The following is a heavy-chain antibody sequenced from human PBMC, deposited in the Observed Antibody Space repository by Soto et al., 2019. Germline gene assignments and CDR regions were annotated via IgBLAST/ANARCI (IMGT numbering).Heavy chain of an antibody. CDR1: GADINSGGFT. CDR3: ASGSYDSSGYYLLFDY. J-gene: IGHJ4*02. V-gene: IGHV4-34*01. D-gene: IGHD3-22*01. CDR2: INHSGTT. Sequence: KPSETLSLTCSVSGADINSGGFTWTWIRQPPGKGLEWIGDINHSGTTNYNASLKSRVTISQDTSKKQFSLKLSSVTAADAAVYYCASGSYDSSGYYLLFDYWGQGTLVTVSS.